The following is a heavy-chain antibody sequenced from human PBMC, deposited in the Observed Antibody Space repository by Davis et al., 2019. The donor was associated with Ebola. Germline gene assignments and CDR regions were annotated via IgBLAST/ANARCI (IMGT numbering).Heavy chain of an antibody. J-gene: IGHJ4*02. CDR2: MNPNSGNT. Sequence: ASVKVSCKASGYTFTSYDIHWVRQATGQGLEWMGWMNPNSGNTGYAQKFQGRVTMTRDTSISTAYMELSSLTSEDTAVYYCARESGAGGSFDHWGQGTLVTVSA. CDR1: GYTFTSYD. CDR3: ARESGAGGSFDH. D-gene: IGHD7-27*01. V-gene: IGHV1-8*01.